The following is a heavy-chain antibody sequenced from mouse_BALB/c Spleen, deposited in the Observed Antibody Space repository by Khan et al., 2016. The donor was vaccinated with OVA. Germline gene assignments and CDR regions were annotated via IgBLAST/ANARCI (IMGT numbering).Heavy chain of an antibody. J-gene: IGHJ3*01. CDR1: GYSITSGYY. V-gene: IGHV3-6*02. Sequence: EVKLLESGPGLVKPSQSLSLTCSVTGYSITSGYYWNWIRQFPGNKLEWMGYISYDGTNNYNPSLKNRISITRDTSKNQFFLKLNSVTSEDTATYFCARGRRDWFAYWGQGTLVTVSA. CDR2: ISYDGTN. CDR3: ARGRRDWFAY.